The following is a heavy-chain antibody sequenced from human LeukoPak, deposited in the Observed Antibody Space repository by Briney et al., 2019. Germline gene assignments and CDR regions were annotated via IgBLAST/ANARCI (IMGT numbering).Heavy chain of an antibody. CDR2: IYYSGST. CDR1: GGSISSYY. J-gene: IGHJ6*03. V-gene: IGHV4-59*01. CDR3: ARETGPDDFWNNYYYYYMDV. D-gene: IGHD3-3*01. Sequence: SETLSLTCTVSGGSISSYYWSWIRQPPGKGLEWIGYIYYSGSTNYNPSLKSRVTISVDTSKNQFSLKLSSVTAADTAVYYCARETGPDDFWNNYYYYYMDVWGKGTTVTVSS.